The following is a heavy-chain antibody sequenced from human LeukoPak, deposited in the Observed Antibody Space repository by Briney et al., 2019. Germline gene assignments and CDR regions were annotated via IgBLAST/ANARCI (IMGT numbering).Heavy chain of an antibody. Sequence: PSETLSLTCTVSGGSISSYYWSWIRQSPGEGLEWIGYIHYRGSTNYNPSRKSRVTISVDTSKNQFSLKLSSLTAADTAVYYCARSVLGYSYGLHIDYWGQGTLVTVSS. V-gene: IGHV4-59*01. CDR3: ARSVLGYSYGLHIDY. J-gene: IGHJ4*02. CDR1: GGSISSYY. CDR2: IHYRGST. D-gene: IGHD5-18*01.